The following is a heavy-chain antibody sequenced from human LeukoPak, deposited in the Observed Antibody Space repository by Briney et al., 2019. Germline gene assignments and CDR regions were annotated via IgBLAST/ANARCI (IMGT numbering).Heavy chain of an antibody. CDR2: INTDGRTT. CDR1: GFPFNNYW. J-gene: IGHJ5*02. Sequence: GGSLKLSCAASGFPFNNYWMHWVRQAPGKGLVWVSSINTDGRTTRYAASVQGRFTISGDNAKNTLYLQMNSLRDDDTAAYYCARAGAGGWYAAGWFDPWGQGTLVTVSS. D-gene: IGHD6-19*01. V-gene: IGHV3-74*01. CDR3: ARAGAGGWYAAGWFDP.